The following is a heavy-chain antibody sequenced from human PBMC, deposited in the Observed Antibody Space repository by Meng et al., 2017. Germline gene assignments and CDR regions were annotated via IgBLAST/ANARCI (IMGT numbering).Heavy chain of an antibody. Sequence: HLVESWVGLVKAGGSRRLFCAASGFTCSNAWMSGVRQAPGKGLEWVGRIKSKTDGGTTDYAAPVKGRFTISRDDSKTTLYLQMNSLKTEDTAVYYCTTDSLGYGYDYWGQGTLVTVSS. J-gene: IGHJ4*02. CDR1: GFTCSNAW. CDR2: IKSKTDGGTT. CDR3: TTDSLGYGYDY. V-gene: IGHV3-15*01. D-gene: IGHD5-18*01.